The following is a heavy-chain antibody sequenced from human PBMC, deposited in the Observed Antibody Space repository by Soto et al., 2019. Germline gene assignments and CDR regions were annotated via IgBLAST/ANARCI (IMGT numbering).Heavy chain of an antibody. D-gene: IGHD5-18*01. CDR3: ARGGGYSYGDAFDI. V-gene: IGHV3-13*05. J-gene: IGHJ3*02. Sequence: GGSLRLSCAASGFTFSSYDMHWVRQATGKGLEWVSAIGTAGDPYNPGSVKGRFTISRENAKNSLYLQMNSLRAGDTAVYYCARGGGYSYGDAFDIWGQGTMVTVSS. CDR2: IGTAGDP. CDR1: GFTFSSYD.